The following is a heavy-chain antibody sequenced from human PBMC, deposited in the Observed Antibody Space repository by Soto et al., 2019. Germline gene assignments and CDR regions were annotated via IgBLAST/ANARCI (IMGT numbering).Heavy chain of an antibody. CDR2: VYYSGNT. CDR1: GGSISSYC. CDR3: AGVFGEWGVDYYYYYGMDV. Sequence: PSETLSLTCSVSGGSISSYCWSWIRQPPGKGLEWIGNVYYSGNTNYNPSLNSRVNISIDTSKNQFSLKLSSVAAADTGVYFFAGVFGEWGVDYYYYYGMDVWGQGTTVTVSS. V-gene: IGHV4-59*01. J-gene: IGHJ6*02. D-gene: IGHD3-10*01.